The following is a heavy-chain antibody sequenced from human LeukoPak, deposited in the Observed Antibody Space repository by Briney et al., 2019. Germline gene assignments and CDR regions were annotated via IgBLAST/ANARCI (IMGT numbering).Heavy chain of an antibody. CDR3: AKGGSSWSYYFDY. D-gene: IGHD6-13*01. Sequence: PGGSLRLTCAASGFTFSNYAMNWVRQTPGKGLEWVSAISASAGTTYYADSVKGRFTISGDNSKNTLYLQMNSLRADDTALYYCAKGGSSWSYYFDYWGQGTLVTVSS. CDR2: ISASAGTT. V-gene: IGHV3-23*01. CDR1: GFTFSNYA. J-gene: IGHJ4*02.